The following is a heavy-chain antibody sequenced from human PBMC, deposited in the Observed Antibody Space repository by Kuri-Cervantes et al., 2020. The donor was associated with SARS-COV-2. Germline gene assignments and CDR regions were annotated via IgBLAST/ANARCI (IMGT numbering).Heavy chain of an antibody. D-gene: IGHD3-10*01. V-gene: IGHV4-34*01. CDR3: ARGRPSYYGSGSYLTWFDP. CDR1: GGSFSGYY. J-gene: IGHJ5*02. Sequence: SETLSLTCAVYGGSFSGYYWSWTRQPPGKGLEWIGEINHSGSTNYNPSLKSRVTISVDTSKNQFSLKLSSVTAADTAVYYCARGRPSYYGSGSYLTWFDPWGQGTLVTVSS. CDR2: INHSGST.